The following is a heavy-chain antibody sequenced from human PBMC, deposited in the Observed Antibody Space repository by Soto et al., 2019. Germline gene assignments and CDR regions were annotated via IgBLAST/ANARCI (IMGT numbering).Heavy chain of an antibody. J-gene: IGHJ5*02. V-gene: IGHV1-8*01. CDR1: GYTFTSYD. D-gene: IGHD6-6*01. CDR2: MSPNSANT. Sequence: ASVKVSCKASGYTFTSYDVNWVRQATGQGLEWMGWMSPNSANTGYAQKFQGRVTMTRNTSISTAYMELSSLRSEDTAVYYCAREGYSSSSGSRGNWFEPWGQGTMVTVSS. CDR3: AREGYSSSSGSRGNWFEP.